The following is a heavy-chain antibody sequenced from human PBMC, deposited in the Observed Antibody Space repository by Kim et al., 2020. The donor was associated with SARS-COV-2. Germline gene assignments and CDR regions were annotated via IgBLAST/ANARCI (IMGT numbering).Heavy chain of an antibody. Sequence: GGSLRLSCAPSGFTVSSNYMSWARQAPGKGLEWVSVIYSGGTTYYAASLKGRVTISRDNSKNTLYLQMNSMRAEDTAVYYCARDLWFGELWGYYYGMDVWGQGATVTVPS. V-gene: IGHV3-66*01. J-gene: IGHJ6*02. CDR1: GFTVSSNY. CDR3: ARDLWFGELWGYYYGMDV. D-gene: IGHD3-10*01. CDR2: IYSGGTT.